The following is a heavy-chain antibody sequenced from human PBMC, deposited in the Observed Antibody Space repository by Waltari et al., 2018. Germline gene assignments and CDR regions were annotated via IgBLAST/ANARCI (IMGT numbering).Heavy chain of an antibody. CDR1: GGSISSYY. J-gene: IGHJ6*03. Sequence: QVQLQESGPGLVKPSETLSLTCTVSGGSISSYYWSWIRQPAGKGLEWSGRIYTNGSTNYNPSLKSRVTRSVDTSKNQFSLKLSSVTAADTAVYYCARESSSWKGYYYYYMDVWGKGTTVTVSS. V-gene: IGHV4-4*07. D-gene: IGHD6-13*01. CDR3: ARESSSWKGYYYYYMDV. CDR2: IYTNGST.